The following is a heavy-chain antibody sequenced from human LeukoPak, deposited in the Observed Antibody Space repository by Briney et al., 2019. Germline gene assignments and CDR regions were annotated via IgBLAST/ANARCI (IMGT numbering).Heavy chain of an antibody. D-gene: IGHD6-19*01. CDR2: INHSGST. Sequence: SETLSLTCAVYGGSFSGYYWSWIRQPPGKGLEWIGEINHSGSTNYNPSLKSRVTISVDTSKNQFSLKLSSVTAADTAVYYCAREVYSSGSYWGQGTLVTVSS. CDR3: AREVYSSGSY. CDR1: GGSFSGYY. V-gene: IGHV4-34*01. J-gene: IGHJ4*02.